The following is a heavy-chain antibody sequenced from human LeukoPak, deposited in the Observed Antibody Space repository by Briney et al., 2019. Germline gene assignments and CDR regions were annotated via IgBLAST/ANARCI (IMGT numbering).Heavy chain of an antibody. CDR1: GFTFSSYG. D-gene: IGHD3-22*01. J-gene: IGHJ6*03. Sequence: PGGSLRLFCAASGFTFSSYGLHWVRQAPGKGLVWVAFIRYDGSNKYYADSVKGRFTICRDNSKTTLYLQMNSLRAEDMAVYYCAKSAYYYDSSGYYYYYYYMDVWGKGTTVTVSS. V-gene: IGHV3-30*02. CDR2: IRYDGSNK. CDR3: AKSAYYYDSSGYYYYYYYMDV.